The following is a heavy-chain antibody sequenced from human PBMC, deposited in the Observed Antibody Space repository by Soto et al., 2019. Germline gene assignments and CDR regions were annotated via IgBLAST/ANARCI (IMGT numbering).Heavy chain of an antibody. CDR1: GLTFSSYG. Sequence: GGSLRLSCAASGLTFSSYGMSWVRQAPGKGLEWVSSISGSGASTYYADSVKVRFTISRDNSKNTLYLLMNSLRVEDTAVYYCAHYCSSTSCYLPTTDYWGQGTLVTVSS. J-gene: IGHJ4*02. CDR2: ISGSGAST. D-gene: IGHD2-2*01. CDR3: AHYCSSTSCYLPTTDY. V-gene: IGHV3-23*01.